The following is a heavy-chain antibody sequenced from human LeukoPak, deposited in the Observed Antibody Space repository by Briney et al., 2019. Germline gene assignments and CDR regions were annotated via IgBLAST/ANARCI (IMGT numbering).Heavy chain of an antibody. V-gene: IGHV5-51*01. Sequence: GESLKISCKGSGYTIGSFGSYWIAWVRRMPGKGLEWMGSIYPIDSGTRYNPSFEGQVTVSVDRSISTAYLQWSSLKASDTAMYYCARVNSARWLFDCWGQGSLLTVSS. CDR1: GYTIGSFGSYW. D-gene: IGHD2/OR15-2a*01. J-gene: IGHJ4*02. CDR2: IYPIDSGT. CDR3: ARVNSARWLFDC.